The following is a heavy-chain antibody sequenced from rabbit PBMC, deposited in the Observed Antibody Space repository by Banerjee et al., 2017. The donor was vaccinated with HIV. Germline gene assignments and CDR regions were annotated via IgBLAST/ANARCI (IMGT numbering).Heavy chain of an antibody. J-gene: IGHJ4*01. CDR3: ARASYSYDYDFIIYPTYFAL. CDR2: IAGSSSGFT. CDR1: GFSFSSSDY. D-gene: IGHD6-1*01. V-gene: IGHV1S40*01. Sequence: QSLEESGGDLVKPGASLTLTCTASGFSFSSSDYMCWVRQAPGKGLEWISCIAGSSSGFTYSATWAKGRFTCSKTSSTTVTLQMTSLTAADTATYFCARASYSYDYDFIIYPTYFALRGPGTLVTVS.